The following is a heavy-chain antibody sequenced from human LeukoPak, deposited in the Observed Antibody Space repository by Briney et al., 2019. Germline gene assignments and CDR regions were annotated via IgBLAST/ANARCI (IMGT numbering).Heavy chain of an antibody. J-gene: IGHJ4*02. V-gene: IGHV4-39*01. CDR1: GDSIKASSYY. Sequence: PSETLSLTRTVSGDSIKASSYYWGRIHQPPGKVLEWIGSEYYSGSTYYNPSFKSRLTISVDTPKNQFSLNLSSVTAADSAVYFCARHYSSGYELDVDYWGQGSLVTVSS. CDR3: ARHYSSGYELDVDY. D-gene: IGHD3-22*01. CDR2: EYYSGST.